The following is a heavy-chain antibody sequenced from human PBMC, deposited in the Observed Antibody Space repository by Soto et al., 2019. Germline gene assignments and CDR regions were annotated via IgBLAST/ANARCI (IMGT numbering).Heavy chain of an antibody. CDR1: GGSISSYY. Sequence: PSETLSLTCTVSGGSISSYYWSWIRQPPGKGLEWIVYIYYSGSTNYNPYLKSRVTISVDTPKNQFSLKLSSVTAADTAVYYCARGPMATTAYWGQGTLVTVSS. V-gene: IGHV4-59*01. CDR2: IYYSGST. J-gene: IGHJ4*02. CDR3: ARGPMATTAY. D-gene: IGHD5-12*01.